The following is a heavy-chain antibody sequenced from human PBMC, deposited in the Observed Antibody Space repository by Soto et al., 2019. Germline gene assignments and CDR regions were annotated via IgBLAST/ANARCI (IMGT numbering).Heavy chain of an antibody. Sequence: ASVKVSCKASGYTFTTYAISWVRQAPGQGLEWMGWINAYNGNTNYAQKLQGRVTMTTDTSTSTAYMELRSLRSDDTAVYYCVRDAPPEDYWGQGTLVTVSS. V-gene: IGHV1-18*01. CDR3: VRDAPPEDY. CDR2: INAYNGNT. CDR1: GYTFTTYA. J-gene: IGHJ4*02.